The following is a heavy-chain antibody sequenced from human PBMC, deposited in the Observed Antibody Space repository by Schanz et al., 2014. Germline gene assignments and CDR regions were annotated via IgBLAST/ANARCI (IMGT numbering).Heavy chain of an antibody. CDR1: GFTFSDYW. CDR3: AKDAPYPFDL. CDR2: INTGGDST. Sequence: EVQLVESGGDLVQPGGSLRLSCSASGFTFSDYWMSWVRQAPGKGLEWVSSINTGGDSTYYADSVKGRFTISRDNSKNTLYLQMDSLRAEDASVYYCAKDAPYPFDLWGRGTLITVSS. J-gene: IGHJ2*01. V-gene: IGHV3-23*04.